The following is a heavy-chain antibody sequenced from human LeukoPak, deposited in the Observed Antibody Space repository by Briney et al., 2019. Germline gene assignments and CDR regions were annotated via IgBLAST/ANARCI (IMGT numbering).Heavy chain of an antibody. D-gene: IGHD2-2*01. Sequence: TGGSLRLSCAASGFTFSSYAMSWVRQAPGKGLEWVAVIWYDGSNKYYADSVKGRFTISRDNSKNTLYLQMNSLRAEDTAVYYCAREIDIVVVPAGMDVWGQGTTVTVSS. CDR3: AREIDIVVVPAGMDV. CDR2: IWYDGSNK. V-gene: IGHV3-33*08. J-gene: IGHJ6*02. CDR1: GFTFSSYA.